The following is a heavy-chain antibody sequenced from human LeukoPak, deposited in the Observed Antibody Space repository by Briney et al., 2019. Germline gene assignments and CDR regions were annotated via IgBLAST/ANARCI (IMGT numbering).Heavy chain of an antibody. CDR2: IYSGGST. CDR3: ARGEHIVVVPAAIPLDY. V-gene: IGHV3-66*02. Sequence: GESLKISCAASEFTVSSNYMSWVRQAPGKGLEWVSVIYSGGSTYYADSVKGRFTISRDNSKNTLYLQMNSLRAEDTAVYYCARGEHIVVVPAAIPLDYWGQGTLVTVSS. CDR1: EFTVSSNY. J-gene: IGHJ4*02. D-gene: IGHD2-2*01.